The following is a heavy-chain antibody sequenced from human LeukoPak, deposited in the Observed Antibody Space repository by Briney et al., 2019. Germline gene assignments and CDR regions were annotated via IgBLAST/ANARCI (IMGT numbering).Heavy chain of an antibody. Sequence: ASVKVSCKASGYTFTGYCMHWVRQAPGQGLEWMGWINPNSGGTNYAQKFQGRVTMTRDTSISTAYMELSRLRSDDTAVYYCARDYYSGSYYKYYFDYWGQGTLVTVSS. J-gene: IGHJ4*02. D-gene: IGHD1-26*01. CDR3: ARDYYSGSYYKYYFDY. V-gene: IGHV1-2*02. CDR1: GYTFTGYC. CDR2: INPNSGGT.